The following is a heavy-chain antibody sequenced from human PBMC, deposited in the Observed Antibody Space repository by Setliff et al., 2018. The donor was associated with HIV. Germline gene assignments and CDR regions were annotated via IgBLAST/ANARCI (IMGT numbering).Heavy chain of an antibody. V-gene: IGHV4-61*09. J-gene: IGHJ5*02. CDR2: VYTTGSA. CDR3: ATYADRESNRFDP. CDR1: GASFIRSRYY. D-gene: IGHD3-10*01. Sequence: SETLSLTCTVSGASFIRSRYYWSWIRQPAGKGLEWIGHVYTTGSASYNPSLESRVTILEALSKNQFSLKLSSVTAADTAVYYCATYADRESNRFDPWGQGILVTVLL.